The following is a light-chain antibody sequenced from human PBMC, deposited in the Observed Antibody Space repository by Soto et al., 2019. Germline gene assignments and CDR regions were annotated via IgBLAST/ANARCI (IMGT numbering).Light chain of an antibody. Sequence: EIVWKQSPATLSLSPWERAALCCSASQSVSSYLAWYQQKPGQAPRLLIYDASNRATGIPARFSGSGSGTDFTLTISSLEPEDFAVYYCQQRSNWPPLFGGGTKVDI. CDR3: QQRSNWPPL. CDR2: DAS. CDR1: QSVSSY. J-gene: IGKJ4*01. V-gene: IGKV3-11*01.